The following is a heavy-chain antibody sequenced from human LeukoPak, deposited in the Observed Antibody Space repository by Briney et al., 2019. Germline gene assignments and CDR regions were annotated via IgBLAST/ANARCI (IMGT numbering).Heavy chain of an antibody. J-gene: IGHJ4*02. Sequence: GGSLRLSCAASGFTFSTHTMHWVRQAPGKGLEWVAVISYDGTIKYYADSVKGRFTISRDNSKNTLYLQMNSLRAEDTAVYYCAKDSTPGYYFDYWGQGTLVTVSS. CDR1: GFTFSTHT. CDR2: ISYDGTIK. V-gene: IGHV3-30-3*01. CDR3: AKDSTPGYYFDY. D-gene: IGHD2-2*01.